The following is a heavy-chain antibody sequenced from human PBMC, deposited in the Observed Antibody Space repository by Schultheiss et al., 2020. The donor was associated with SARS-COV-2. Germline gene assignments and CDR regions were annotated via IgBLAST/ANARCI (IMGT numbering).Heavy chain of an antibody. CDR2: ISYDGSNK. CDR3: ARYIISFGGILVSGFDY. J-gene: IGHJ4*02. V-gene: IGHV3-30*14. CDR1: GFTVSSYA. D-gene: IGHD3-16*02. Sequence: GGSLRLSCAASGFTVSSYAIHWVRQAPGKGLEWVAVISYDGSNKYYADSVKGRFTISRDNSKNTLYLQMNSLRAEDTAVYYCARYIISFGGILVSGFDYWGQGTLVTVSS.